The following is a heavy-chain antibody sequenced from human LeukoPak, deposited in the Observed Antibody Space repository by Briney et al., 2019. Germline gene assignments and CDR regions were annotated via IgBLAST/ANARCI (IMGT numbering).Heavy chain of an antibody. CDR2: INAEGSRI. CDR1: GFTFSTFE. J-gene: IGHJ4*02. D-gene: IGHD2-15*01. V-gene: IGHV3-74*01. Sequence: GGSLRLSCAASGFTFSTFEMHWVRQAPGKGLVWVSRINAEGSRIGYADSVKGRFTFSRDNARNTLYLQMNSLRAEDTGVYYCARELPRAVTLDFWGQGTLVTVSS. CDR3: ARELPRAVTLDF.